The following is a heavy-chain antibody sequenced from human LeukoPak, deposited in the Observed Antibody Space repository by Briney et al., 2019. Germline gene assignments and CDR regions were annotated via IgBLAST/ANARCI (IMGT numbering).Heavy chain of an antibody. J-gene: IGHJ4*02. CDR2: ISYDGSNK. D-gene: IGHD3-22*01. Sequence: PGRSLRLSCAAPGFTFSSYGMHWVRQAPGKGLEWVAVISYDGSNKYYADSVKGRFTISRDNSKNTLYLQMNSLRAEDTAVYHCAKGVKRPLTWYFDYWGQGTLVTVSS. CDR3: AKGVKRPLTWYFDY. CDR1: GFTFSSYG. V-gene: IGHV3-30*18.